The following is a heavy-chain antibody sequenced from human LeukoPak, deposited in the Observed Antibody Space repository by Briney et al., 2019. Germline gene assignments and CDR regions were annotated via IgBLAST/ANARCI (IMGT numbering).Heavy chain of an antibody. Sequence: PGGSLRPSCVASGFSFSSYAMSWVRQSPGKGLEWVSAFSGGASRTYYADSVKGRFTISRDNSKNTLYLQMNSLRAEDTAVYYCAKDQILAVAGIFDYWGQGTLVTVSS. CDR1: GFSFSSYA. V-gene: IGHV3-23*01. CDR2: FSGGASRT. CDR3: AKDQILAVAGIFDY. D-gene: IGHD6-19*01. J-gene: IGHJ4*02.